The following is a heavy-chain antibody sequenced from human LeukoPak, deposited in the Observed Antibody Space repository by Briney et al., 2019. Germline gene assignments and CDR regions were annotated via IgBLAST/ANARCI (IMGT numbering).Heavy chain of an antibody. CDR2: IYPGDSDT. J-gene: IGHJ3*02. Sequence: GESLKISWRGSGYSFTSYWIGWVRQMPGKGLEWMGIIYPGDSDTRYSRSFQGQVTISADKSISTASLQWSSLKASDTAIYYCARQELARAFIAAAGTRAFDICGQGTMVTVSS. V-gene: IGHV5-51*01. CDR1: GYSFTSYW. D-gene: IGHD6-13*01. CDR3: ARQELARAFIAAAGTRAFDI.